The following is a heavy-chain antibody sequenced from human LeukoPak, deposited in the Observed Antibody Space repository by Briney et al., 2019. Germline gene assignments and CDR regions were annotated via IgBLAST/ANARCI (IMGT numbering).Heavy chain of an antibody. D-gene: IGHD3-22*01. J-gene: IGHJ4*02. V-gene: IGHV3-33*06. Sequence: PGGSLRLSCAASGLTFSSYGMHWVRQAPGKGLEWVAVIWYDGSNKYYADSVKGRFTISRDNSKNTLYLQMNSLRAEDTAVYYCAKGYYYDSSGYYYGVDYFDYWGQGTLVTVSS. CDR1: GLTFSSYG. CDR3: AKGYYYDSSGYYYGVDYFDY. CDR2: IWYDGSNK.